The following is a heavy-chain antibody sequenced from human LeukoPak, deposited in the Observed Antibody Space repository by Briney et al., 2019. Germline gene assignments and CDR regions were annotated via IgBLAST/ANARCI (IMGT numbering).Heavy chain of an antibody. Sequence: PPETLSVTSAEPADSFSSHIRSWIRQRPRKRLEWVGYISYNGSTNYNPSLRSRVTISIDTSKNQFSLKLSSVTAADTAVYYCARDLVTVTKGFDIWGQGTMVSVSS. CDR1: ADSFSSHI. CDR3: ARDLVTVTKGFDI. V-gene: IGHV4-59*11. CDR2: ISYNGST. D-gene: IGHD4-17*01. J-gene: IGHJ3*02.